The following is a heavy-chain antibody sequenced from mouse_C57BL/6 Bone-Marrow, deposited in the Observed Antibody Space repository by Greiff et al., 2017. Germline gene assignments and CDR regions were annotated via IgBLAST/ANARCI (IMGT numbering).Heavy chain of an antibody. CDR2: ISSGGDYI. CDR3: TREGNSNPYALDY. CDR1: GFTFSSYA. Sequence: EVKVVESGEGLVKPGGSLKLSCAASGFTFSSYAMSWVRQTPEKRLEWVAYISSGGDYIYYAETVKGRFTISRDNARNTLYLQMSSLKSEDTAMYYCTREGNSNPYALDYWGQGTSVTVSS. V-gene: IGHV5-9-1*02. J-gene: IGHJ4*01. D-gene: IGHD2-5*01.